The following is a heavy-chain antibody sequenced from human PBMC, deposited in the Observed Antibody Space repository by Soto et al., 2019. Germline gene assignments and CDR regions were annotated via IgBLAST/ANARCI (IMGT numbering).Heavy chain of an antibody. CDR2: INAGNGNT. D-gene: IGHD3-3*01. Sequence: ASVKVSCKASGYTFTSYAMHWVRQAPGQRLEWMGWINAGNGNTKYSQKFQGRVTITRDTSASTAYMELSSLRSEDTAVYYCAREGAWYDFWANDYWGQGTLVTVSS. V-gene: IGHV1-3*01. CDR1: GYTFTSYA. CDR3: AREGAWYDFWANDY. J-gene: IGHJ4*02.